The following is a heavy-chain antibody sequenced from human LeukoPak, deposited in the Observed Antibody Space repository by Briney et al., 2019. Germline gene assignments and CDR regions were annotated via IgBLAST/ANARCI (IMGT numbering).Heavy chain of an antibody. Sequence: HAGGSLRLSCVASGFTFSTYAMHWVRQAPGKGLEWVAAISYDGSNKNYADSVKGRFTISRDNSKNTLYLQMNSLRAEDTAVYYCARGVRIAVAGYIDYWGQGTLVTVSS. D-gene: IGHD6-19*01. V-gene: IGHV3-30*04. CDR3: ARGVRIAVAGYIDY. J-gene: IGHJ4*02. CDR2: ISYDGSNK. CDR1: GFTFSTYA.